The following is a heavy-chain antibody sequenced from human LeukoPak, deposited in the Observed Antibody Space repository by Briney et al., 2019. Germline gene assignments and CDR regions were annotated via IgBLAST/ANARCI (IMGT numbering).Heavy chain of an antibody. CDR3: ARDRRDGYNVLDY. CDR2: ISRSGNII. D-gene: IGHD5-24*01. Sequence: QSGGSLRLSCAASGFTFSSYEMNWVRQAPGKGLEWVSYISRSGNIIYYADSVKGRFTISRDNAKNSLYLQMNSLRAEDTAMYYCARDRRDGYNVLDYWGQGTLVTVSS. CDR1: GFTFSSYE. J-gene: IGHJ4*02. V-gene: IGHV3-48*03.